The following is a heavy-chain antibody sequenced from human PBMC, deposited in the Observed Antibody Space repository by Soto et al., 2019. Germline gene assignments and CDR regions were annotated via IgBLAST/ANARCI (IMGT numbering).Heavy chain of an antibody. D-gene: IGHD6-13*01. V-gene: IGHV3-23*01. CDR3: AKDLSSSWYPQY. Sequence: EVQLFESGGGLVQPGGSLRLSCAASGFTFSSYAMTWVRRAPGKGLEWVSAISGSGNTTYYADSVKGRFTISRDSSKNTLYLQMNSLRAEDTAVYFCAKDLSSSWYPQYWGQGTLVTVSS. CDR1: GFTFSSYA. CDR2: ISGSGNTT. J-gene: IGHJ4*02.